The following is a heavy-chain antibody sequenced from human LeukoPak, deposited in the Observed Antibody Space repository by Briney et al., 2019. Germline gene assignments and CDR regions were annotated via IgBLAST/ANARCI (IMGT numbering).Heavy chain of an antibody. Sequence: GASVKVSCKASGGTFSSYAISWVRQAPGQGLEWMGGIIPIFGTANYAQKFQGRVTITTDESTSTAYMELSSLRSEDTAVYYCARGSRGKQQLVPGIWFDYWGQGTLVTVSS. CDR2: IIPIFGTA. CDR1: GGTFSSYA. D-gene: IGHD6-13*01. V-gene: IGHV1-69*05. CDR3: ARGSRGKQQLVPGIWFDY. J-gene: IGHJ4*02.